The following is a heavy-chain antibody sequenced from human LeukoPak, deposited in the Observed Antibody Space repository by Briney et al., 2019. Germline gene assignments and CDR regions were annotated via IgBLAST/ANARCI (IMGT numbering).Heavy chain of an antibody. D-gene: IGHD5-18*01. J-gene: IGHJ4*02. Sequence: SETLSLTCAVYGGSFSGYYWSWLRQPPGKGREWMGEINQSGSTNYNPSLKSRVTISIDTSKNQFSLKLTSVTAADTAVYYCARLDTAMDPYYFDYWGQGTLVTVSS. CDR1: GGSFSGYY. CDR2: INQSGST. V-gene: IGHV4-34*01. CDR3: ARLDTAMDPYYFDY.